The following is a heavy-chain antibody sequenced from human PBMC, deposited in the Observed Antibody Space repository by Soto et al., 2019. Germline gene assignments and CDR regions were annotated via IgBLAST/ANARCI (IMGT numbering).Heavy chain of an antibody. CDR2: IKSKTDGGTT. J-gene: IGHJ6*02. CDR1: GFTFSNAW. D-gene: IGHD3-3*01. V-gene: IGHV3-15*07. Sequence: PGGSLRLSCAASGFTFSNAWMNWVRQAPGKGLEWVGRIKSKTDGGTTDYAAPVKGRFTISRDDSKNTLYLQMNSLKTEDTAVYYCTATGYYDFWSGYYTNLYYYYGMDVWGQGTTVTVSS. CDR3: TATGYYDFWSGYYTNLYYYYGMDV.